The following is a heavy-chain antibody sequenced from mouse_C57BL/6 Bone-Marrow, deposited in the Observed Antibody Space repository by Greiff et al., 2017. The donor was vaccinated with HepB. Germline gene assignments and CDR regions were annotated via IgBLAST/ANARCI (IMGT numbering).Heavy chain of an antibody. Sequence: VQLQESGPELVKPGASVKISCKASGYAFSSSWMNWVKQRPGKGLEWIGRIYPGDGDTNYNGKFKGKATLTADKSSSTAYMQLSSLTSEDSAVYFCAREGAGPRGFAYWGQGTLVTVSA. J-gene: IGHJ3*01. D-gene: IGHD3-2*02. CDR3: AREGAGPRGFAY. CDR2: IYPGDGDT. CDR1: GYAFSSSW. V-gene: IGHV1-82*01.